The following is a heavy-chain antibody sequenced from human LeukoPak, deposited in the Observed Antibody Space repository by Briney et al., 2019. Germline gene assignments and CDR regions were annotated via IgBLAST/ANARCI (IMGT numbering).Heavy chain of an antibody. Sequence: ASVKVSCKASGYSFTNYGISWVRQAPGQGLEWMGWISAYNGNTYSAQKLQGRVTMTTDTSTSTAYMELRSLRSDDTAVYYCARDLEQWLVLIGGMDVWGQGTTVTVSS. J-gene: IGHJ6*02. V-gene: IGHV1-18*01. CDR1: GYSFTNYG. CDR2: ISAYNGNT. CDR3: ARDLEQWLVLIGGMDV. D-gene: IGHD6-19*01.